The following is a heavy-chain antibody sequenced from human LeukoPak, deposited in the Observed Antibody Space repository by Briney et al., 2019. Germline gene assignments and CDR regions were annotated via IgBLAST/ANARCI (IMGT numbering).Heavy chain of an antibody. CDR1: GLTFTAYA. J-gene: IGHJ4*02. Sequence: GGSLRLSFAASGLTFTAYAMTWFRQAPGKGPEWVSGITGSGDSAYYADSVKGRFTISRDNTKNTVFLQMNSLRAEDTAIYYCAKDGVGATWLDFFDYWGQGALVTVSS. V-gene: IGHV3-23*01. D-gene: IGHD1-26*01. CDR3: AKDGVGATWLDFFDY. CDR2: ITGSGDSA.